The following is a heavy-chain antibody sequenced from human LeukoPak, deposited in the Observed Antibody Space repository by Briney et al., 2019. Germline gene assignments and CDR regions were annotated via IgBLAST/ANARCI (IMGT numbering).Heavy chain of an antibody. D-gene: IGHD6-19*01. V-gene: IGHV3-23*01. J-gene: IGHJ4*02. Sequence: ETLSLTCVVSGDSFRDKKWWSWVRQPPGKGLGWVSAISGSGGSTYYADSVKGRFTISRDNSKNTLYLQMNSLRAEDTAVYYCATHLVAVAGYWGQGTLVTVSS. CDR1: GDSFRDK. CDR2: ISGSGGST. CDR3: ATHLVAVAGY.